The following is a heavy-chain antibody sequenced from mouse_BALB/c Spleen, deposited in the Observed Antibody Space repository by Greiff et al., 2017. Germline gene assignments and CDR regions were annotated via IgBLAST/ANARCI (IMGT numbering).Heavy chain of an antibody. CDR1: GFTFTDYY. V-gene: IGHV7-3*02. J-gene: IGHJ2*01. CDR2: IRNKANGYTT. D-gene: IGHD2-5*01. CDR3: ARDKDYSNGYFDY. Sequence: EVQGVESGGGLVQPGGSLRLSCATSGFTFTDYYMSWVRQPPGKALEWLGFIRNKANGYTTEYSASVKGRFTISRDNSQSILYLQMNTLRAEDSATYYCARDKDYSNGYFDYWGQGTTLTVSS.